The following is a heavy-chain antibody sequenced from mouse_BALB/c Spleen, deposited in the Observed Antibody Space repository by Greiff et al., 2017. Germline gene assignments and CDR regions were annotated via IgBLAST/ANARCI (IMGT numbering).Heavy chain of an antibody. CDR3: TRDQDYGAMDY. CDR1: GFTFSSYT. J-gene: IGHJ4*01. Sequence: EVKLVESGGGLVKPGGSLKLSCAASGFTFSSYTMSWVRQTPEKRLEWVATISSGGSYTYYPDSVKGRFTISRDNAKNTLYLQMSSLKSEDTAMYYCTRDQDYGAMDYWGQGTSVTVSS. V-gene: IGHV5-6-4*01. CDR2: ISSGGSYT. D-gene: IGHD1-2*01.